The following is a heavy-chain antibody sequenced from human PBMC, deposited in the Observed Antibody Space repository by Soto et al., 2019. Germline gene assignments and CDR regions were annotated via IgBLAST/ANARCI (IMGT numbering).Heavy chain of an antibody. CDR3: ARVTATSPDAWLDP. J-gene: IGHJ5*02. Sequence: QVQLVQSGAEVKKPGASVNVSCRASGYTFNDYFLHWVRQAPGQGLEWMGWINPNSGSTHFAEKFEGLVTMTSDASITTVYLVINRLRSYDTAVYYCARVTATSPDAWLDPWGQGTLVTVSS. CDR1: GYTFNDYF. D-gene: IGHD5-18*01. V-gene: IGHV1-2*04. CDR2: INPNSGST.